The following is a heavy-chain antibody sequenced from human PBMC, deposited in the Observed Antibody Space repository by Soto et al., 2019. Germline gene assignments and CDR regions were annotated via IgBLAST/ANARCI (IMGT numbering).Heavy chain of an antibody. CDR1: GGSISSGGYY. J-gene: IGHJ6*02. V-gene: IGHV4-31*03. D-gene: IGHD2-2*01. Sequence: SETLSLTCSVSGGSISSGGYYWSWIRQHPGKGLEWIGYIYYSGSTYYNPSLKSRVTISVDTSKNQFSLKLSSVTAADTAVYYCARDVAGHCSSTSCYDYYYYGMDVWGQGTTVTVSS. CDR2: IYYSGST. CDR3: ARDVAGHCSSTSCYDYYYYGMDV.